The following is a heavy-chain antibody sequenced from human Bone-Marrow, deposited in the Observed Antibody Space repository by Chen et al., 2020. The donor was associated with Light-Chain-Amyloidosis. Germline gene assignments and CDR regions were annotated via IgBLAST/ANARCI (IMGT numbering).Heavy chain of an antibody. V-gene: IGHV3-48*03. D-gene: IGHD6-13*01. CDR3: ARGPIAAAFVGYFDY. CDR1: GFTFSSYE. J-gene: IGHJ4*02. Sequence: EVQLVESGGGLVQPGGSLRLSCAASGFTFSSYEMKWVRQAPGKGLEWVSYISSSGSTIYYADSVKGRFTISRDNAKNSLYLQMNSLRAEDTAVYYCARGPIAAAFVGYFDYWGQGTLVTVSS. CDR2: ISSSGSTI.